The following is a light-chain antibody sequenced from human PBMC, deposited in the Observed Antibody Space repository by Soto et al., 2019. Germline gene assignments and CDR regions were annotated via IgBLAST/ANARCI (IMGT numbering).Light chain of an antibody. V-gene: IGKV1-13*02. CDR2: DAS. CDR1: QGISSA. CDR3: QQFNSYLLT. Sequence: AIQLTQSPSSLSASVGDRVTITCRASQGISSALAWYQHKPGKAPKLLVYDASTLQSGVPSRFSGGGSGTDFTLTISSLQPEDFATYYCQQFNSYLLTFGGGTKVEIK. J-gene: IGKJ4*01.